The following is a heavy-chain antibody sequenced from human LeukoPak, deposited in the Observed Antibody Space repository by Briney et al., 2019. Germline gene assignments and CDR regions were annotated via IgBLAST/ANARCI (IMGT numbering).Heavy chain of an antibody. D-gene: IGHD2-21*02. CDR3: SRERYVYCGGDCYYFDY. CDR2: IYTSGST. J-gene: IGHJ4*02. V-gene: IGHV4-4*07. Sequence: PSETLSLTCTVSGVSITSYYWSWIRQPAGKGLEWIGRIYTSGSTNYNPSLKSRVTMSVDTSKNQFSLKLSSVTAADTAVCYCSRERYVYCGGDCYYFDYWGQGTLITVSS. CDR1: GVSITSYY.